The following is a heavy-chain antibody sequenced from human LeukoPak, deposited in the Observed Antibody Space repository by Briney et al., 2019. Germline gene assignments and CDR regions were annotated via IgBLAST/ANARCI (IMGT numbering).Heavy chain of an antibody. J-gene: IGHJ2*01. CDR2: IWYDGSNK. D-gene: IGHD2-15*01. Sequence: GGSLRLSCAASGFTFSSYGMHWVRQAPGKGLEWVAVIWYDGSNKYYADSAKGRFTISRDNSKNTLYLQMNSLRAEDTAVYYCAKEGPGSYWYFDLWGRGTLVTVSP. CDR3: AKEGPGSYWYFDL. CDR1: GFTFSSYG. V-gene: IGHV3-33*06.